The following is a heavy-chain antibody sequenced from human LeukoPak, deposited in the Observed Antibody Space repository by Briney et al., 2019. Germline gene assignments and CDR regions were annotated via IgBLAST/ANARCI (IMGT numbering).Heavy chain of an antibody. CDR3: AKDGGYGHGYFDY. CDR2: ISYDGSNK. CDR1: GFTFSSYG. V-gene: IGHV3-30*18. J-gene: IGHJ4*02. Sequence: GGSLRLSCVASGFTFSSYGMHWVRQAPGKGLEWVAVISYDGSNKYYADSVKGRFTISRDNSKNTLYLQMNSLRAEDTAVYYCAKDGGYGHGYFDYWGQGTLVTVSS. D-gene: IGHD1-26*01.